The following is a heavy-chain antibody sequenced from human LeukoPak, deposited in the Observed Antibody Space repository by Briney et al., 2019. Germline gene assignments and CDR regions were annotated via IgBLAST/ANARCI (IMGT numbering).Heavy chain of an antibody. D-gene: IGHD5-18*01. Sequence: SQTLSLTCTVSGGSISSGGYYWSWIRQHPGKGLEWIGYIYYSGSTYYDPSLKSRVTISVDTSKNPFSLKLSSVTAADTAVYYCARDGGIQLWSRYFQHWGQGTLVTVSS. V-gene: IGHV4-31*03. J-gene: IGHJ1*01. CDR2: IYYSGST. CDR1: GGSISSGGYY. CDR3: ARDGGIQLWSRYFQH.